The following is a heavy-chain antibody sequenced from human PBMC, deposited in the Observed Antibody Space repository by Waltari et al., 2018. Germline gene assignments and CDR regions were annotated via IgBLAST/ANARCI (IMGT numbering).Heavy chain of an antibody. V-gene: IGHV1-69*13. Sequence: QVQLVQSGAEVKKPGSSVKVSCKASGGTFSSYAISWVRQAPGQGLEWIGRNSPIYGTTNYAQKFQGRVTITADKSTSTAYMELSSLRSEDTAVYYCARGAHYYDSSAHRDYWGQGTLVTVSS. D-gene: IGHD3-22*01. CDR3: ARGAHYYDSSAHRDY. J-gene: IGHJ4*02. CDR2: NSPIYGTT. CDR1: GGTFSSYA.